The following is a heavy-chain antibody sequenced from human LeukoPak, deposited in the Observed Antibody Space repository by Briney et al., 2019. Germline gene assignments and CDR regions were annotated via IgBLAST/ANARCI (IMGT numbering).Heavy chain of an antibody. J-gene: IGHJ2*01. D-gene: IGHD3-22*01. CDR2: IYYTRSA. CDR1: GGSISSSSYY. Sequence: SETLSLTCTVSGGSISSSSYYWGWIRQPPGKGLEWIGSIYYTRSAYYNPSLKSRVTISVDTSKNQFSLKLTSVTAADTAVYYCARGVTMIVVVIHDWYFDLWGRGTLVTVSS. CDR3: ARGVTMIVVVIHDWYFDL. V-gene: IGHV4-39*01.